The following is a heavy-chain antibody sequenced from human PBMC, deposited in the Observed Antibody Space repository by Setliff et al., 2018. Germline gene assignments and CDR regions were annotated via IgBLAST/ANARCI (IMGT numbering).Heavy chain of an antibody. V-gene: IGHV4-39*01. D-gene: IGHD3-10*01. Sequence: SETLSLTCTVSSGSISSDNYYWGWIRQPPGKGLEWIGTLSYNGNAYYTPSLKSRVTISIDTSKNQFSLKLSSVTAADTAVYYCARHTIAMSTIISCCDYWGQGTLVTVSS. CDR1: SGSISSDNYY. CDR3: ARHTIAMSTIISCCDY. J-gene: IGHJ4*02. CDR2: LSYNGNA.